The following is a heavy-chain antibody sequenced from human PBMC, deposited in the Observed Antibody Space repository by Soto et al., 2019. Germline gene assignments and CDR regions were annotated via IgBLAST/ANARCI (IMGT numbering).Heavy chain of an antibody. V-gene: IGHV4-34*01. D-gene: IGHD2-2*01. CDR3: ARSVVVPAASGTYYYYGMDG. J-gene: IGHJ6*02. CDR2: INHSGST. CDR1: GGSFSGYY. Sequence: PSETLSLTCAVYGGSFSGYYWSWIRQPPGKGLEWIGEINHSGSTNYNPSLKSRVTISVDTSKNQFSLKLSSVTAADTAVYYCARSVVVPAASGTYYYYGMDGWGQGTTVTVSS.